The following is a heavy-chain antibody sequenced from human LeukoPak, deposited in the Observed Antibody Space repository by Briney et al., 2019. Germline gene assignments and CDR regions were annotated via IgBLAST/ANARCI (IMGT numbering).Heavy chain of an antibody. Sequence: PSETLSLTCTVSGGSISGFYWSWIRQPPGKGLEWIGYIYYTGSTNYNPSLKSRVTISVGTSKNQFSLKLSSVTAADTAVYYCARGVVAAPQTFDYWGQGTLVAVSS. J-gene: IGHJ4*02. D-gene: IGHD2-15*01. CDR1: GGSISGFY. CDR3: ARGVVAAPQTFDY. CDR2: IYYTGST. V-gene: IGHV4-59*01.